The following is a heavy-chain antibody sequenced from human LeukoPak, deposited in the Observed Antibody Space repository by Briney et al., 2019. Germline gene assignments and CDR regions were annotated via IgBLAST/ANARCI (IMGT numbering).Heavy chain of an antibody. CDR1: GGSISSYY. V-gene: IGHV4-59*01. D-gene: IGHD4-23*01. J-gene: IGHJ4*02. CDR2: IYYSGST. CDR3: ARIEDYGGNSVNY. Sequence: SETLSLTCTVSGGSISSYYWSWIRQPPGKGLEWIGYIYYSGSTNYNPTLKSRVTISVDTSKNQFSLKLSSVTAADTAVYYCARIEDYGGNSVNYWGQGTLVTVSS.